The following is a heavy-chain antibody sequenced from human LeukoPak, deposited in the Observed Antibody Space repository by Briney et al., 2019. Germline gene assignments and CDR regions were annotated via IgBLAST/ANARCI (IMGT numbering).Heavy chain of an antibody. CDR2: IYTSGST. CDR3: ARDRVIVVVITPQYYMDV. Sequence: SETLSLTCTVSGGSISSYYWSWIRQPAGKGLEWIGRIYTSGSTNYNPSLKSRVTMSVDTSKNQFSLKLSSVTAADTAVYYCARDRVIVVVITPQYYMDVWGKGTTVTVSS. J-gene: IGHJ6*03. D-gene: IGHD3-22*01. CDR1: GGSISSYY. V-gene: IGHV4-4*07.